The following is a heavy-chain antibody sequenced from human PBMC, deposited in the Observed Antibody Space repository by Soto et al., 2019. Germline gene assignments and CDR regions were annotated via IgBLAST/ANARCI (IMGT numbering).Heavy chain of an antibody. CDR2: ISYDGINK. D-gene: IGHD5-12*01. V-gene: IGHV3-30*03. J-gene: IGHJ2*01. CDR1: GFTFNTYG. CDR3: ARSPQPTRGIHWDVDL. Sequence: QVQLVESGGGVVQPGRSLGLSCAASGFTFNTYGMHWVRQAPGKGLEWVAAISYDGINKYYVDSVKGRFTISRDNSKNTRYVQMNSLRAEEPALYYCARSPQPTRGIHWDVDLWGRGILVTVSS.